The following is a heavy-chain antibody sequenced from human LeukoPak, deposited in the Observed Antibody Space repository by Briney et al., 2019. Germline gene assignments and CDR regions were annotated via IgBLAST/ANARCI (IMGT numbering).Heavy chain of an antibody. V-gene: IGHV3-30*18. CDR2: ISYHGINE. CDR1: GFNLSRKA. Sequence: PGGPLRLSCLGSGFNLSRKASHWARQTPGKGREGLEVISYHGINEYYKASVKGRFSISRDTSKNTLYLQMNSLRTEDTAVYYCAKDHDILTGAFDYWGQGTLVTVSS. D-gene: IGHD3-9*01. J-gene: IGHJ4*02. CDR3: AKDHDILTGAFDY.